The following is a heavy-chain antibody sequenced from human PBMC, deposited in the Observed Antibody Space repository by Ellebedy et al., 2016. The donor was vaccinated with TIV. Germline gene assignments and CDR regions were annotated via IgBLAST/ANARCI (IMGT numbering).Heavy chain of an antibody. CDR2: ISGSGDNT. CDR3: ASLRNDYGDYVGY. Sequence: GESLKISCAASGFTFSSYWMLWVRQAPGKGLEWVSTISGSGDNTYYADSVKGRFTISRDNSKNTLYLQMNSLRAEDTAVYYCASLRNDYGDYVGYWGQGTLVTVSS. J-gene: IGHJ4*02. CDR1: GFTFSSYW. D-gene: IGHD4-17*01. V-gene: IGHV3-23*01.